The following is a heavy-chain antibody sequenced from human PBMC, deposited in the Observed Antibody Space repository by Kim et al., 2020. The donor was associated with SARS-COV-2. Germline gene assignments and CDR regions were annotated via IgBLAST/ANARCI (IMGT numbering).Heavy chain of an antibody. CDR2: ISYDGSNK. CDR3: AKDENKLVTTVTLFDY. J-gene: IGHJ4*02. V-gene: IGHV3-30*18. D-gene: IGHD4-17*01. Sequence: GGSLRLSCAASGFTFSSYGMHWVRQAPGKGLEWVAVISYDGSNKYYADSVKGRFTISRDNSKNTLYLQMNSLRAEDTAVYYCAKDENKLVTTVTLFDYWGQGTLVTVSS. CDR1: GFTFSSYG.